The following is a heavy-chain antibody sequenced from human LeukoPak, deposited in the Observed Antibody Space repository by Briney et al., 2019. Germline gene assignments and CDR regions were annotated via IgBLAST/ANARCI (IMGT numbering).Heavy chain of an antibody. V-gene: IGHV3-48*01. Sequence: GGSLRLSCAASGFTFSIYSMNWVRQAPGKGLEWVSYISSSSSTIYYADSVKGRFTISRDNAKNSLYLQMNSLRAEDTAVYYCARDGSGWDLRGYYFDYWGQGTLVTASS. D-gene: IGHD6-19*01. CDR3: ARDGSGWDLRGYYFDY. CDR1: GFTFSIYS. CDR2: ISSSSSTI. J-gene: IGHJ4*02.